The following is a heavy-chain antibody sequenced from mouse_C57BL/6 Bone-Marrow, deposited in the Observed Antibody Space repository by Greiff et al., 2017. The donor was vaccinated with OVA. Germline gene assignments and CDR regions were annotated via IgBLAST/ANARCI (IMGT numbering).Heavy chain of an antibody. CDR2: VYPYNGGT. D-gene: IGHD2-3*01. V-gene: IGHV1-36*01. Sequence: EVKLMESGPELVKPGASVKISCKASGYSFTDYNMNWVKQSNGKSLEWIGLVYPYNGGTSYNQKFKGKATLTVDTSSSTAYMELNSLTSEDSAVYYCARDDGYFYFDYWGQGTTLTVSS. CDR3: ARDDGYFYFDY. J-gene: IGHJ2*01. CDR1: GYSFTDYN.